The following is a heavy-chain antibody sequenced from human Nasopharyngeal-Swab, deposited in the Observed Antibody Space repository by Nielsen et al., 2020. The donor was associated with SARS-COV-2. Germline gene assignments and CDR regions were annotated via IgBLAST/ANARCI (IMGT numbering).Heavy chain of an antibody. J-gene: IGHJ6*02. CDR1: GFTFSSYW. CDR2: INSDGSST. CDR3: ARDKVVVVPAAIYYYGMDV. D-gene: IGHD2-2*01. Sequence: LSLTCAASGFTFSSYWMHWVRQAPGKGLVWVSRINSDGSSTSYADSVTGRFTISRDNAKNTLYLQMSSLRAEDTAVYYCARDKVVVVPAAIYYYGMDVWGQGTTVTVSS. V-gene: IGHV3-74*01.